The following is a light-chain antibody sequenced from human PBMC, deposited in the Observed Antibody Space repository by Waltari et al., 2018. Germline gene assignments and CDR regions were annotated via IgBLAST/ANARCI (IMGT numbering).Light chain of an antibody. Sequence: EVVLTQSPGTLSFSPGEIATIFCRASRSVSRYITCYQQKPGQAPRLLVYGASSRATGIPDRFSGVGSGTDFSLTISRLEPEDFAVYYCQKYDRLPATFGQGTKVEIK. J-gene: IGKJ1*01. CDR3: QKYDRLPAT. CDR2: GAS. CDR1: RSVSRY. V-gene: IGKV3-20*01.